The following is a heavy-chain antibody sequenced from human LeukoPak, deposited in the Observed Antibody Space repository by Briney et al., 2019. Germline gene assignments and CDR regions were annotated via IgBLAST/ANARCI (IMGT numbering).Heavy chain of an antibody. Sequence: GESLKISLKGSGYSFTSYWIGWVRQMPGKGLGWIGILYPGDSDTRYSPSFQGQVNITADKSISTAYLQWSSLKASDTAMYYCARSRHQANYYDSSGYDYWGQGTLVTVSS. CDR2: LYPGDSDT. CDR3: ARSRHQANYYDSSGYDY. D-gene: IGHD3-22*01. V-gene: IGHV5-51*01. J-gene: IGHJ4*02. CDR1: GYSFTSYW.